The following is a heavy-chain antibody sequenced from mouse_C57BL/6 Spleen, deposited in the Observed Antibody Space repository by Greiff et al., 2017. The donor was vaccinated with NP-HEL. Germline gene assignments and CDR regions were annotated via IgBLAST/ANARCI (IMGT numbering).Heavy chain of an antibody. J-gene: IGHJ2*01. V-gene: IGHV1-81*01. D-gene: IGHD2-2*01. CDR3: ARSLYGYDGYYFDY. CDR2: IYPRSGNT. Sequence: QVQLQQSGAELARPGASVKLSCKASGYTFTSYGISWVKQRTGQGLEWIGEIYPRSGNTYYNEKFKGKATLTADKSSSTAYMELRSLTSEDSAVYFCARSLYGYDGYYFDYWGQGTTLTVSS. CDR1: GYTFTSYG.